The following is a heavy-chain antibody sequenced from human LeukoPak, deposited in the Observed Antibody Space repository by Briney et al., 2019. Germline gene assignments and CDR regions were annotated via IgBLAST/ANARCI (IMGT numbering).Heavy chain of an antibody. D-gene: IGHD5-12*01. J-gene: IGHJ4*02. Sequence: GRSLRLSCAASGFTFSSYAMHWVRQAPGKGLEWVAVISYDGSNKYYADSVKGRFTISRDNSKNTLYLQMNSLRAGDTAVYYCARAVTTTSPFDYWGQGTLVTVSS. V-gene: IGHV3-30*04. CDR3: ARAVTTTSPFDY. CDR2: ISYDGSNK. CDR1: GFTFSSYA.